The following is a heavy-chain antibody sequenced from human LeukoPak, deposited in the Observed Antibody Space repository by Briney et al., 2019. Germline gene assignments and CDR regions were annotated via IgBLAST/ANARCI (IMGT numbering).Heavy chain of an antibody. V-gene: IGHV1-69*13. CDR2: IIPIFGTA. CDR1: GGTFSSYA. D-gene: IGHD2-2*02. J-gene: IGHJ2*01. Sequence: ASVKVSCKASGGTFSSYAISWVRQAPGQGLEWMGGIIPIFGTANYAQRFQGRVTITADESTSTAYMELSSLRSEDTAVYYCARGWCSSTSCYIGSDWYFDLWGRGTLVTVSS. CDR3: ARGWCSSTSCYIGSDWYFDL.